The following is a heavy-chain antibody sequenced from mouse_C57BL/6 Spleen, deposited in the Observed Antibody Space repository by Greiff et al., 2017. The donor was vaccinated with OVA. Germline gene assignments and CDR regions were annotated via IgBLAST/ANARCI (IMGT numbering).Heavy chain of an antibody. D-gene: IGHD4-1*01. J-gene: IGHJ2*01. V-gene: IGHV2-2*01. Sequence: QVQLKESGPGLVQPSQSQSITCTVSGFSLTSYGVHWVRQSPGKGLEWLGVIWSGGSTDYNAAFISRLSISKDNSKSQVFFKMNSLQADDTAIYYCARSDWEGDYWGQGTTLTVSS. CDR2: IWSGGST. CDR1: GFSLTSYG. CDR3: ARSDWEGDY.